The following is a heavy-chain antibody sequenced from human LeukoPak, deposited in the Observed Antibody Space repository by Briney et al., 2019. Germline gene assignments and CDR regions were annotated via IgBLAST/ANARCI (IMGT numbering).Heavy chain of an antibody. CDR1: GGSISSYY. CDR2: IYYSGST. CDR3: ARAYYSDSNAPYYFDY. V-gene: IGHV4-59*08. D-gene: IGHD3-22*01. Sequence: SETLSLTCTGSGGSISSYYWGWIRQPPGNGLELIGYIYYSGSTNYNPSLKSRVTISVDTSKNHFSLKLNSVTAADTAVYYCARAYYSDSNAPYYFDYWGQGTLVTVSS. J-gene: IGHJ4*02.